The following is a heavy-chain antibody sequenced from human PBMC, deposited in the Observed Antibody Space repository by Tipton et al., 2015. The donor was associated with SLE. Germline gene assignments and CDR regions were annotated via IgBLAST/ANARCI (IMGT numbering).Heavy chain of an antibody. J-gene: IGHJ5*02. V-gene: IGHV4-59*11. CDR3: ARGGSTSWRWIDP. CDR2: IHYSGTT. CDR1: GGSLTNPY. Sequence: TLSLTCTVSGGSLTNPYWNWIRQPPGKGLEWIGYIHYSGTTHDNPSLKSRVTMSVDMSKNHFSLKLSSVTAADTAVYFCARGGSTSWRWIDPWGQGTLVTVSS. D-gene: IGHD2-2*01.